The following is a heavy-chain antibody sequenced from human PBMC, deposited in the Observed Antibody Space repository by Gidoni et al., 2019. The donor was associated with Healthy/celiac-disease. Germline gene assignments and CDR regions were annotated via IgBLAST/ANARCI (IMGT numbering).Heavy chain of an antibody. V-gene: IGHV3-21*01. J-gene: IGHJ6*03. CDR2: ISSSSSYI. CDR3: ARGGDFGHYYYMDV. CDR1: GFTFSSSS. Sequence: EVQLVESGGGLVKPGGSLRLSCAASGFTFSSSSMTWVRQAPGKGLEWVSSISSSSSYIYYEDSVKGRFTISRENAKNSLYLQMNSLRAEDTAVYYCARGGDFGHYYYMDVWGKGTTVTVSS. D-gene: IGHD3-10*01.